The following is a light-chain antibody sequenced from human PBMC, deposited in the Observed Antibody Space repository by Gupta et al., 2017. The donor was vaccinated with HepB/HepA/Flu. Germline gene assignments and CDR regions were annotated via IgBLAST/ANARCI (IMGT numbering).Light chain of an antibody. CDR2: KIS. J-gene: IGKJ1*01. CDR1: QSLVYSDGNTY. CDR3: MAGRHWT. Sequence: VMTQSPLSLPVTLGQPASISCRSSQSLVYSDGNTYLNWLHQRPGQSPRRLIYKISNRDSGVPDRFSGSGSGTNFTLKISRVEAEDFGVYFCMAGRHWTFGQGTKVEIK. V-gene: IGKV2-30*01.